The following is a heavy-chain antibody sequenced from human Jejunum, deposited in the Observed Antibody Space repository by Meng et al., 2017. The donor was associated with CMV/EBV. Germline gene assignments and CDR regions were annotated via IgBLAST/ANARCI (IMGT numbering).Heavy chain of an antibody. V-gene: IGHV3-23*01. CDR2: ISGSGGAT. CDR3: AKDGSRSSSWQRFDS. J-gene: IGHJ4*02. Sequence: IFNIYAMSWVRQAPGKGLEWVAGISGSGGATWYADSVKGRFTVSRDNSKNMVYLQMSSLRAEDTAVYYCAKDGSRSSSWQRFDSWGPGTLVTVSS. CDR1: IFNIYA. D-gene: IGHD6-13*01.